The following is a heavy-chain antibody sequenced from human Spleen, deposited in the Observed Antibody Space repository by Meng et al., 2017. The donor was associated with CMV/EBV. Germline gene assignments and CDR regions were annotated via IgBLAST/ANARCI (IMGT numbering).Heavy chain of an antibody. CDR3: ARKGILWFGELLGDWFDP. D-gene: IGHD3-10*01. J-gene: IGHJ5*02. CDR1: GFSLSTSGVG. V-gene: IGHV2-5*02. Sequence: QITLTESGPTLVKPPQTRTLTFTFSGFSLSTSGVGVGWIRHPPGKALEWLTLIYWDEDKRYSPSLKSRLTITKATSKNQVVLTMTNMDPVDTATYYCARKGILWFGELLGDWFDPWGQGTLVTVSS. CDR2: IYWDEDK.